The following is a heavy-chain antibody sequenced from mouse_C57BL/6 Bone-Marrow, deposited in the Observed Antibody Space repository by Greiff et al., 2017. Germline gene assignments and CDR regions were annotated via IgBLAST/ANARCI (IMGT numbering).Heavy chain of an antibody. Sequence: EVHLVESGGGLVKPGGSLKLSCAASGFTFSDYGMHWVRQAPEKGLEWVAYISSGSGTIYYADTVKGRFTISIDNANNTLFLQMTSLRSEDTAMYYCARPCYDGSSPWFAYWGQGTLVTVSA. D-gene: IGHD1-1*01. V-gene: IGHV5-17*01. CDR1: GFTFSDYG. CDR2: ISSGSGTI. J-gene: IGHJ3*01. CDR3: ARPCYDGSSPWFAY.